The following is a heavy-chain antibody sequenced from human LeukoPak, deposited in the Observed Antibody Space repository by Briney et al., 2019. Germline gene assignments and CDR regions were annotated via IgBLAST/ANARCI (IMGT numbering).Heavy chain of an antibody. J-gene: IGHJ4*02. V-gene: IGHV4-28*01. Sequence: KPSETLSLTCAVSGYSISSTNWWGWIRQPPGKGLEWIGYIYHSGSTYYSPSLKSRVTMSVDTSKNQFSLKLSSVTAADTAVYYCATRGYYDSSGQASNDYWGQGTLVTVSS. CDR3: ATRGYYDSSGQASNDY. D-gene: IGHD3-22*01. CDR2: IYHSGST. CDR1: GYSISSTNW.